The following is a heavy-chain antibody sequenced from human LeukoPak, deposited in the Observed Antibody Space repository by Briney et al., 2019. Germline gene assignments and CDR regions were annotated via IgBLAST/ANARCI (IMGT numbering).Heavy chain of an antibody. D-gene: IGHD6-6*01. CDR3: AREGEYRSSLGAYYFDF. CDR2: IYTSGST. Sequence: PSETLSLTCTASGGSISSYFWSWIRQPAGKGLGWIGRIYTSGSTNYNPSLKSRVTMSVDTSKNQFSLRLSSVTAADTAVYYCAREGEYRSSLGAYYFDFWGQGTLVTVSS. J-gene: IGHJ4*02. CDR1: GGSISSYF. V-gene: IGHV4-4*07.